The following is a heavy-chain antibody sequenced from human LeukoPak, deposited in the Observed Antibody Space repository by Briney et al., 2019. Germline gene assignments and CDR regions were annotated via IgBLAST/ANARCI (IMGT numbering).Heavy chain of an antibody. J-gene: IGHJ4*02. V-gene: IGHV5-51*01. CDR3: VKSWCRGILVCPDY. D-gene: IGHD3-16*02. CDR2: IFPGDYDT. CDR1: GYTFTNNW. Sequence: GESLKISCKSSGYTFTNNWIGWVRQMPGKGLEWMGRIFPGDYDTRYSPAFQGKVTITADGSINTVYLPWNSLRASDSAIYYCVKSWCRGILVCPDYWGQGTVVTVSS.